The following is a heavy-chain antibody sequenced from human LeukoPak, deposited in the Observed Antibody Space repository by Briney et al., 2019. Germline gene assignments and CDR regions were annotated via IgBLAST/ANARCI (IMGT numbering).Heavy chain of an antibody. V-gene: IGHV4-39*01. CDR1: GVYFSSSGCY. CDR3: ARLASSLEWDSGSFPDY. J-gene: IGHJ4*02. CDR2: IFYTGNT. D-gene: IGHD3-10*01. Sequence: SSETLSLTCSVSGVYFSSSGCYWGWIRQPPGKGLEWIGSIFYTGNTYYNPSLKSRITISADTSKNQFSLELRFVTAADTAVYYSARLASSLEWDSGSFPDYWGQGTLVTVSS.